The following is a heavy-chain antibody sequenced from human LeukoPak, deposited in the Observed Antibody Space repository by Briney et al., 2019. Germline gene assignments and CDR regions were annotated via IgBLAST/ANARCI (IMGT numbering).Heavy chain of an antibody. CDR2: INAGNGNT. V-gene: IGHV1-3*01. D-gene: IGHD4-17*01. CDR3: AREARPTGYGDYLGY. J-gene: IGHJ4*02. CDR1: GYTFTSYA. Sequence: ASVKVSCKASGYTFTSYAMHWVRQAPGQRLEWMGWINAGNGNTKYSQKFQGRVTITRDTSASTAYMELSSLRSEDTAVYYCAREARPTGYGDYLGYWGQGTLVTVSS.